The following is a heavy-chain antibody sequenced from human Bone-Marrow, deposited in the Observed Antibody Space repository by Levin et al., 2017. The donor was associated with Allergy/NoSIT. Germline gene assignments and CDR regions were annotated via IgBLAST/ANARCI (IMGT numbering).Heavy chain of an antibody. Sequence: SSETLSLTCTVSGGSISSYWWTWIRQPPGERLEWIGYIYNSGTTNNNPSLRSRVTISLDTSRNQISLKLTSVTAADAAVYYCARGVRVGNTGYYFDTWGQGTLVTVSS. V-gene: IGHV4-59*01. CDR3: ARGVRVGNTGYYFDT. CDR1: GGSISSYW. CDR2: IYNSGTT. D-gene: IGHD4-23*01. J-gene: IGHJ4*02.